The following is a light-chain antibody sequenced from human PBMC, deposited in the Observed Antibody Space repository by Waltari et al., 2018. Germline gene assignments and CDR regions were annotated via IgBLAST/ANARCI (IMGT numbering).Light chain of an antibody. CDR2: DVT. V-gene: IGLV2-14*03. Sequence: QSALTQPASVSGSPGQSITISCTGTSSDVGACAYVSWYQQHPGKVPKLMIYDVTSRPSGISNRFSGSKSGITAFLTISGLQAEDEADYYCSSHTSSRTRVFGGGTELTVL. CDR1: SSDVGACAY. J-gene: IGLJ3*02. CDR3: SSHTSSRTRV.